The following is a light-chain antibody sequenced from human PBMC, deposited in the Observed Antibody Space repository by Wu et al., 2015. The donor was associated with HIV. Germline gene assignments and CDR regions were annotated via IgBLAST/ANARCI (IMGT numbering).Light chain of an antibody. J-gene: IGKJ2*01. CDR3: QQYNSYSPYT. V-gene: IGKV1-5*03. Sequence: IQVTQSPSSLSASVGDRVTITCRASQSISSWLAWYQQKPGKAPKLLIYKASSLESGVPSRFSGSGSGTEFTLTISSLQPDDFATYYCQQYNSYSPYTFGQGTKLEIK. CDR1: QSISSW. CDR2: KAS.